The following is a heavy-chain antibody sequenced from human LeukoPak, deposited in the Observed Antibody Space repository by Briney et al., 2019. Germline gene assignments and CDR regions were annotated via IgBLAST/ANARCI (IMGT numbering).Heavy chain of an antibody. V-gene: IGHV3-30*02. CDR3: ATDPTVWSGGWYDFDY. CDR1: GFTFTSYG. CDR2: IRYDGSNK. J-gene: IGHJ4*02. Sequence: PGGSLRLSCAASGFTFTSYGMHWVRQAPGKGLEWEAFIRYDGSNKYYADSVKGRFTISRDNSKNTLYLQMNSLRAEDTAVYYCATDPTVWSGGWYDFDYWGQGTLVTVSS. D-gene: IGHD6-19*01.